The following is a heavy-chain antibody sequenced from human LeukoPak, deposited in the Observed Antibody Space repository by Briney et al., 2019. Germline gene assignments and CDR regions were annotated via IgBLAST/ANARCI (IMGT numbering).Heavy chain of an antibody. CDR2: ITNNGDYT. D-gene: IGHD3-22*01. J-gene: IGHJ4*02. V-gene: IGHV3-64*01. CDR3: AGTCRDGFYDY. CDR1: GFSFSSSA. Sequence: GGSLRLSCAASGFSFSSSAMHWVRQAPGKGLEYVSAITNNGDYTYYANAVKGRFTVSRYNSKNTLYLQMRRLRTADTAVDYCAGTCRDGFYDYWGQGTLVTVSS.